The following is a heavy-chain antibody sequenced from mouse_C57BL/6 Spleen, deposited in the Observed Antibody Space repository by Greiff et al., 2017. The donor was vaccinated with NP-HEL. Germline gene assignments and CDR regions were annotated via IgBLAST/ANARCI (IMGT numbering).Heavy chain of an antibody. Sequence: QVQLQQSGAELMKPGASVKLSCKATGYTFTGYWIEWVKQRPGHGLEWIGEILPGSGSTNYNGKFKGKATFTADTSSNTAYMQLSSLTTEDSAIYYCAVAPNYYAMDYWGQGTSVTVSS. CDR2: ILPGSGST. J-gene: IGHJ4*01. V-gene: IGHV1-9*01. CDR3: AVAPNYYAMDY. CDR1: GYTFTGYW.